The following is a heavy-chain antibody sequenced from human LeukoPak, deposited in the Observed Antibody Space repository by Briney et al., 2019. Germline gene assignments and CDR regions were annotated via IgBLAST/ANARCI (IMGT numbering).Heavy chain of an antibody. V-gene: IGHV1-2*02. Sequence: ASVKVSCKASGYTFTGYYMHWVRQAPGRGLEWMGWINPNSGGTNYAQKFQGRVTMTRDTSISTAYMELSRLRSDDTAVYYCAREATGVSYYYYYMDVWGKGTTVTVSS. CDR2: INPNSGGT. D-gene: IGHD2-8*01. J-gene: IGHJ6*03. CDR1: GYTFTGYY. CDR3: AREATGVSYYYYYMDV.